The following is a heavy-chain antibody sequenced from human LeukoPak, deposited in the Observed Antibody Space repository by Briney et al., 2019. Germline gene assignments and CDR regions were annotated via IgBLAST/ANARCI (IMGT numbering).Heavy chain of an antibody. CDR1: GDSVSSNKAA. Sequence: SQTLSLTCAVSGDSVSSNKAAWNWIRQSPSRGLEWLGRTYYRSKWYYDYPTSVRGRISINVDTSRNQFSLQLNSVTPEDTALYFCARDRYYYGTNSYYLFDYWGQGTLVTVSS. J-gene: IGHJ4*02. CDR2: TYYRSKWYY. CDR3: ARDRYYYGTNSYYLFDY. V-gene: IGHV6-1*01. D-gene: IGHD3-22*01.